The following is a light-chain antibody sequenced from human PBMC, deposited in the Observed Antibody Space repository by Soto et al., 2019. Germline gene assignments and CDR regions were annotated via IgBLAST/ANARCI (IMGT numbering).Light chain of an antibody. CDR1: SSDVGSYNY. CDR3: SSYTSGSTLDV. Sequence: QSALTQPASVSGSPGQSITISCTGTSSDVGSYNYVSWYQQHPGKAPRLMIYASSNRPSGVSHRFSGSRSGNTASLTISGLQAEDEADYFCSSYTSGSTLDVFGSGTKGTVL. CDR2: ASS. V-gene: IGLV2-14*01. J-gene: IGLJ1*01.